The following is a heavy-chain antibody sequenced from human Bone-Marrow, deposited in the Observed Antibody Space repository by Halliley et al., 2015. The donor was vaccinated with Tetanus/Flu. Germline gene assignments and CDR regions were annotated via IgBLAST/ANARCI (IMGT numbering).Heavy chain of an antibody. CDR2: INGGGTTT. J-gene: IGHJ5*02. Sequence: WVSYINGGGTTTYYADSVKGRFTISRDNVKKSLFLQMNSLRAEDTAVYYCARDYQDSSGYRETWGPGTLVTVSS. D-gene: IGHD3-22*01. CDR3: ARDYQDSSGYRET. V-gene: IGHV3-48*03.